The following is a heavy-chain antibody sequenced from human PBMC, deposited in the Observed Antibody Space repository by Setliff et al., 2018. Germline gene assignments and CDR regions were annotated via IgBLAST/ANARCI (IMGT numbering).Heavy chain of an antibody. Sequence: RASVKVSCKASGDTFSTYALSWVRQAPGQGLEWMGGNITLLETAKYEQKFQGRVTINADKSTSTGYMELSSLTSEDTAVYYCSRLVRYCSKTTCQKASGAELWGEGTLVTVSS. V-gene: IGHV1-69*06. J-gene: IGHJ1*01. D-gene: IGHD2-8*01. CDR3: SRLVRYCSKTTCQKASGAEL. CDR2: NITLLETA. CDR1: GDTFSTYA.